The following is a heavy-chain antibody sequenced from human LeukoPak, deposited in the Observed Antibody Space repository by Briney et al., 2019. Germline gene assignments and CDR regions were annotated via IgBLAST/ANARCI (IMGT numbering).Heavy chain of an antibody. J-gene: IGHJ4*02. D-gene: IGHD2-2*01. CDR3: ARVVWDGVIVAVQPAATPGSIDY. CDR2: VNHSGCT. CDR1: GGSFSGYY. V-gene: IGHV4-34*01. Sequence: SETLSLTCAVYGGSFSGYYWSWIRQPPGKGLEWIGEVNHSGCTNYSPSLKSRVTMSVDTSKNQFSLNLSSVTAADTAVYYCARVVWDGVIVAVQPAATPGSIDYWGQGTLVTVSS.